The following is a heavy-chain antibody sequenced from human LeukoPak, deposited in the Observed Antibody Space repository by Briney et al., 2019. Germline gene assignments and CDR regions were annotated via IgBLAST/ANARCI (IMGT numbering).Heavy chain of an antibody. D-gene: IGHD6-13*01. Sequence: PGGSLRLSCAASGFTFSSYGMHWVRQAPGKGLEWVAFIRYDGSNKYYADSVKGRFTISRDNSENTLYLQMNSLRAEDTAVYYCAKDPMVGVGSSSYFDYWGQGTLVTVSS. J-gene: IGHJ4*02. V-gene: IGHV3-30*02. CDR2: IRYDGSNK. CDR3: AKDPMVGVGSSSYFDY. CDR1: GFTFSSYG.